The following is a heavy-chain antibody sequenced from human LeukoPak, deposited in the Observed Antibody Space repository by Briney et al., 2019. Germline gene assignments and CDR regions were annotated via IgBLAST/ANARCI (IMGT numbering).Heavy chain of an antibody. CDR1: GFTFSSYE. D-gene: IGHD1-26*01. CDR2: ISSSGSTI. V-gene: IGHV3-48*03. J-gene: IGHJ4*02. Sequence: PVGSLRLSCAASGFTFSSYEMNWVRQAPGKGLEWVSYISSSGSTIYYADSVKGRFTISRDNAKNSLYLQMNSLRAEDTAVYYCARVTVGATSGFDYWGQGTLVTVSS. CDR3: ARVTVGATSGFDY.